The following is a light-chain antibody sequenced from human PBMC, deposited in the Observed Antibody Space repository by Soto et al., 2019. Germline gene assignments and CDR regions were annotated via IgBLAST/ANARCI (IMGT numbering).Light chain of an antibody. V-gene: IGKV3-11*01. CDR2: DAS. CDR1: QNVSAY. J-gene: IGKJ4*01. Sequence: EIVLTQSPATVSLSPGEGVQLSCRASQNVSAYLGWYQQQPGQPPRLLIYDASTRATGIPARFSGTGSGTDFTLTISNLEAEDFAVYYCQQRASWPLTFGGGTKVEVK. CDR3: QQRASWPLT.